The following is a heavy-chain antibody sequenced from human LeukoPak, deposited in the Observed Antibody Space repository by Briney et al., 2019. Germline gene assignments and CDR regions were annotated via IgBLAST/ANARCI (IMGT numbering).Heavy chain of an antibody. J-gene: IGHJ6*03. Sequence: GGSLRLSCAASGFTFDDYAMHWVRQAPGKGLEWVSGISWNSGSIGYADSVKGRFTISRDNPKNSLYLQMNSLRDEDTALYYCANLGSAGCRRITSCSAYMDVWGKGTTVTVSS. V-gene: IGHV3-9*01. CDR2: ISWNSGSI. CDR1: GFTFDDYA. D-gene: IGHD2-2*01. CDR3: ANLGSAGCRRITSCSAYMDV.